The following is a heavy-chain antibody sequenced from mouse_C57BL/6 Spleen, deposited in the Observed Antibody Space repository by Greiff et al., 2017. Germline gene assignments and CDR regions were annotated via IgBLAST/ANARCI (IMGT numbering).Heavy chain of an antibody. CDR1: GFTFTDYY. CDR2: IRNKANGYTT. Sequence: EVQVVESGGGLVQPGGSLSLSCAASGFTFTDYYMSWVRQPPGKALEWLGFIRNKANGYTTEYSASVKGRFTISRDNSQSILYLQMNALRAEDSATYYCASLYGGFAYWGQGTLVTVSA. D-gene: IGHD1-1*01. V-gene: IGHV7-3*01. J-gene: IGHJ3*01. CDR3: ASLYGGFAY.